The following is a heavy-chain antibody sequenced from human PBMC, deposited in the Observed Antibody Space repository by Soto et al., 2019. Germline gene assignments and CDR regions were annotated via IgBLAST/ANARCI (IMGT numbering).Heavy chain of an antibody. J-gene: IGHJ4*02. CDR2: ISGSGGST. D-gene: IGHD3-3*01. Sequence: VGSLRLSCAASGFTFSSYAMSWVRQAPGKGLEWVSAISGSGGSTYYADSVKGRFTISRDNSKNTLYLQMNSLRAEDTAVYYCAKELTYYDFWSCYYANTCFDFWGQGTLVTVSS. CDR3: AKELTYYDFWSCYYANTCFDF. CDR1: GFTFSSYA. V-gene: IGHV3-23*01.